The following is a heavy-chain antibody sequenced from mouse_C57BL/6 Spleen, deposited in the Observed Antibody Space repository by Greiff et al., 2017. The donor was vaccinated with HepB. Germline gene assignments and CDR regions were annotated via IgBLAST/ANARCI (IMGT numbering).Heavy chain of an antibody. CDR1: GFTFSSYA. J-gene: IGHJ2*01. V-gene: IGHV5-9-1*02. Sequence: EVKLVESGEGLVKPGGSLKLSCAASGFTFSSYAMSWVRQTPEKRLEWVAYISSGGDYIYYADTVKGRFTISRDNARNTLYLQMSSLKSEDTAMYYCTRESPTTVVSYFDYWGQGTTLTVSS. CDR2: ISSGGDYI. D-gene: IGHD1-1*01. CDR3: TRESPTTVVSYFDY.